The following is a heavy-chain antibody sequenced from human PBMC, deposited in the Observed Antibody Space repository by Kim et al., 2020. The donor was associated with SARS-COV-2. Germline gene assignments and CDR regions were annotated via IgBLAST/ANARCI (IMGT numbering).Heavy chain of an antibody. V-gene: IGHV3-74*01. CDR2: INSNMSST. CDR1: GFTFSSYW. D-gene: IGHD1-1*01. J-gene: IGHJ6*02. Sequence: GGSLRLSCAASGFTFSSYWMHWVRQAPGKGLVWVSCINSNMSSTNYADSVKGRFTISRDNAKNSLYLQMNSLRAEDTAVYYCVPGSLSTTEAWSQGT. CDR3: VPGSLSTTEA.